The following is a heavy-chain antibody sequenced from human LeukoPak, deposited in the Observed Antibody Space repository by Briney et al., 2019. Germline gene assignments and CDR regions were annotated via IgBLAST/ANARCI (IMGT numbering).Heavy chain of an antibody. V-gene: IGHV1-69*13. CDR3: ARVDSDLQYMPPAEYFQH. CDR1: GGTFSSYA. J-gene: IGHJ1*01. Sequence: SVKVSCKASGGTFSSYAISWVRQAPGQGLEWMGGIIPIFGTANYAQKFQGRVTITADESTSIAYMELSSLRSEDTAVYYCARVDSDLQYMPPAEYFQHWGQGTLVTVSS. CDR2: IIPIFGTA. D-gene: IGHD2-2*01.